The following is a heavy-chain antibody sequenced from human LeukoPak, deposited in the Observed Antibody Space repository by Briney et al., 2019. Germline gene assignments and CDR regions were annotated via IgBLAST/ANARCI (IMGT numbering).Heavy chain of an antibody. CDR3: ARVHATYYYDSSGYGY. D-gene: IGHD3-22*01. V-gene: IGHV1-8*03. Sequence: ASVKVSCKASGYTFTSYDINWVRQATGQGLEWMGWMNPNSGNTGYAQKFQGRVTITRNTSISTAYMELSSLRSEDTAVYYCARVHATYYYDSSGYGYWGQGTLVTVSS. J-gene: IGHJ4*02. CDR1: GYTFTSYD. CDR2: MNPNSGNT.